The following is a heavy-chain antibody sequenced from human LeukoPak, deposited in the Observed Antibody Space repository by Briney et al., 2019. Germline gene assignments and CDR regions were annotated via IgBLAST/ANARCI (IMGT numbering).Heavy chain of an antibody. Sequence: SLRLSCPASGFIFNTYAMSWVRQAPGKGLEWVSGISASGGSTYYADSVKGRFTISRDNSKNTLYLQMNSLRAEDTAVYYCARDGTWGDSWGQGTLVTVSS. D-gene: IGHD3-16*01. V-gene: IGHV3-23*01. CDR3: ARDGTWGDS. J-gene: IGHJ5*02. CDR1: GFIFNTYA. CDR2: ISASGGST.